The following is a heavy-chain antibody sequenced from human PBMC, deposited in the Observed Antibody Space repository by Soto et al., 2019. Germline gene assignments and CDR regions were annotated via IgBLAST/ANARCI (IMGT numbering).Heavy chain of an antibody. V-gene: IGHV3-33*01. CDR3: ARDGGVVITSIYYGMDV. D-gene: IGHD3-3*01. CDR1: GFTFSSYG. Sequence: PVGSLRLSCAASGFTFSSYGMHWVRQAPGKGLEWVAVIWYDGSNKYYADSVKGRFTISRDNSKNTLYLQMNSLRAEDTAVYYCARDGGVVITSIYYGMDVWGQGTTVTVSS. CDR2: IWYDGSNK. J-gene: IGHJ6*02.